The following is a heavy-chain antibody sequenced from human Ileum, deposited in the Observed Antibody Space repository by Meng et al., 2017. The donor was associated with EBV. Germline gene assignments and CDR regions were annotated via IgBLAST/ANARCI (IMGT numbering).Heavy chain of an antibody. J-gene: IGHJ4*02. Sequence: ELQLVECGGALVQPGGSLRLSCATSGFPCIHYWMHWVRQVPGKGLVWVSRTNEDGGFTTYADSVRGRFTISRDNTKNILYLQMDSLRAEDTAVYFCSRDLAGPYDDWGQGTLVTVSS. CDR1: GFPCIHYW. V-gene: IGHV3-74*01. CDR3: SRDLAGPYDD. CDR2: TNEDGGFT.